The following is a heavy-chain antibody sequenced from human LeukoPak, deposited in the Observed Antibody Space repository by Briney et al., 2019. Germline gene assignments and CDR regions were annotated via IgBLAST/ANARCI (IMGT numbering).Heavy chain of an antibody. J-gene: IGHJ5*02. CDR3: ARQELELPHWFDP. Sequence: SGASLKISCKGSGYSFTSYWIGWVRQLPGKGLEWMGIIYPGDSDTRYSPSFQGQVTISADKSISTAYLQWSSLKASDTAMYYCARQELELPHWFDPWGQGTLVTVSS. V-gene: IGHV5-51*01. D-gene: IGHD1-7*01. CDR2: IYPGDSDT. CDR1: GYSFTSYW.